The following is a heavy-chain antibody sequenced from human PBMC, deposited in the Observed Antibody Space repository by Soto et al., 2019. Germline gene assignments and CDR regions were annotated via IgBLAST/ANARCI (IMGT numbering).Heavy chain of an antibody. CDR1: GFIFSTYW. D-gene: IGHD3-10*02. V-gene: IGHV3-7*01. CDR2: IKPDGSAK. Sequence: EVQLVESGGGLVQPGGSLRLSCAASGFIFSTYWMTWVRQAPGKGLEWVANIKPDGSAKNYVYSVKGRFTISRDNAKNSLYLQMNSLRAEDTAVYYCARDTVRGDDYNFDYWGQGTLVTVSS. J-gene: IGHJ4*02. CDR3: ARDTVRGDDYNFDY.